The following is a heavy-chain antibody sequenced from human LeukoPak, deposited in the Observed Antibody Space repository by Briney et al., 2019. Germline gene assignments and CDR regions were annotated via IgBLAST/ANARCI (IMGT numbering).Heavy chain of an antibody. CDR3: ARDRYCRSTSCLYYFDY. V-gene: IGHV1-46*01. D-gene: IGHD2-2*01. J-gene: IGHJ4*02. CDR2: INPSGGST. CDR1: GYTFTSYY. Sequence: VASVKVSCKASGYTFTSYYMHWVRQAPGQGLEWMGIINPSGGSTSYAQKFQGRVTMTRDTSTSTVYMELSSLRSEDTAVYYCARDRYCRSTSCLYYFDYWGQGTMVTVSS.